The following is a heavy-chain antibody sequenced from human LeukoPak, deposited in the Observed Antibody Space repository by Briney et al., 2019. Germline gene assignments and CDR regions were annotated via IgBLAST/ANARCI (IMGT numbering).Heavy chain of an antibody. D-gene: IGHD3-22*01. V-gene: IGHV4-4*02. CDR3: ARSPDSRYYAMDV. CDR1: GASISSTNW. CDR2: IYHTGST. Sequence: SETLSLTCAVSGASISSTNWWSWVRQPPGKGLEWIGEIYHTGSTKYNPSLESRVTISVDKSNSQFSVRLSSVTAADTAVYYCARSPDSRYYAMDVWGQGTTVTVSS. J-gene: IGHJ6*02.